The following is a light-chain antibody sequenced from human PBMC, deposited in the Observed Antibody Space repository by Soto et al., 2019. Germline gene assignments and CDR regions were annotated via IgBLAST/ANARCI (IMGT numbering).Light chain of an antibody. CDR1: QGISNY. Sequence: DIQMTQSPSSLSASVGDRVTITCRASQGISNYLAWYQQKPGKVPKLLIYAASTLQSGVPSRFSGSGSGTDFTLTISILQPEDVATYYCQKYNRSHPWTFGKGTTVEIK. CDR3: QKYNRSHPWT. J-gene: IGKJ1*01. V-gene: IGKV1-27*01. CDR2: AAS.